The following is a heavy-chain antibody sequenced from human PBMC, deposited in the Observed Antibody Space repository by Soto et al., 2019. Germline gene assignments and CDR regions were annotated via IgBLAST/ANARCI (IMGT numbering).Heavy chain of an antibody. J-gene: IGHJ4*02. CDR1: GGTFSGYA. V-gene: IGHV1-69*06. CDR2: IIPIFGTA. Sequence: GASVKVSCKASGGTFSGYAISWVRQAPGQGLEWMGGIIPIFGTANYAQKFQGRVTITADKSTSTAYMELSSLRSEDTAVYYCARGAVVPAAQYYFDYWGQGTLVTVSS. D-gene: IGHD2-2*01. CDR3: ARGAVVPAAQYYFDY.